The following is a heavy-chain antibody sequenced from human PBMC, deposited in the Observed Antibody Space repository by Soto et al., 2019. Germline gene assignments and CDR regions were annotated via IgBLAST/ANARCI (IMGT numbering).Heavy chain of an antibody. CDR1: GYSFTSYW. V-gene: IGHV5-51*01. D-gene: IGHD3-10*01. CDR2: IYPGDSDT. Sequence: GESLKISCKGSGYSFTSYWIGWVRQMPGKGLEWMGIIYPGDSDTRYSPSFQGQVTISADKSISTAYLQWSSLKASDTAMYYCARHRRGARYNYYGMDVWGQGTTVTSP. CDR3: ARHRRGARYNYYGMDV. J-gene: IGHJ6*02.